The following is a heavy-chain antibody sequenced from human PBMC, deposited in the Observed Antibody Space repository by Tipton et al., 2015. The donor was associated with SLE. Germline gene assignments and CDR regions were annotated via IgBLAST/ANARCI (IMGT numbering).Heavy chain of an antibody. CDR3: ARSSSSTRSVPYFDY. V-gene: IGHV4-59*08. Sequence: TLSLTCTVSGGSISSYYWSWIRQPAGKGLEWIGYIYYSGSTNYNPSLKSRVTISVDTSKNQFSLKLSSVTAADTAVYYCARSSSSTRSVPYFDYWGQGTLVTVSS. CDR2: IYYSGST. J-gene: IGHJ4*02. D-gene: IGHD2-2*01. CDR1: GGSISSYY.